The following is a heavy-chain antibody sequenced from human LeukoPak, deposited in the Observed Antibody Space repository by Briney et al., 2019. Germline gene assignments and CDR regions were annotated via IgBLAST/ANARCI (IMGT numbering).Heavy chain of an antibody. CDR1: GFTFSSYW. V-gene: IGHV3-74*01. CDR2: INSDGSST. Sequence: GGSLRLSCAASGFTFSSYWMHWVRQAPGKGLVWVSRINSDGSSTSYADSVKGRFTISRDNAKNTLYLQMNSLRAEDTAVYCCASISPSNWNDGDYWGQGTLVTVSS. CDR3: ASISPSNWNDGDY. J-gene: IGHJ4*02. D-gene: IGHD1-1*01.